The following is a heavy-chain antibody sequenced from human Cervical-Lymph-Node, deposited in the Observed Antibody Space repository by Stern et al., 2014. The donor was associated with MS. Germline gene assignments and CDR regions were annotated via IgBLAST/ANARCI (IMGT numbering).Heavy chain of an antibody. CDR3: ARELAARRLDS. D-gene: IGHD6-6*01. J-gene: IGHJ5*01. CDR2: IDVGGKK. CDR1: GFTVTTAY. Sequence: VQLEESGGTLVQPGGSLRLSCEVAGFTVTTAYMTWVRQAPGKGLEWVSLIDVGGKKHYSDSAKGRFIIPSVTPKNAAALQMNSLRVEDAAVYYCARELAARRLDSWGQGTLVIVSS. V-gene: IGHV3-66*01.